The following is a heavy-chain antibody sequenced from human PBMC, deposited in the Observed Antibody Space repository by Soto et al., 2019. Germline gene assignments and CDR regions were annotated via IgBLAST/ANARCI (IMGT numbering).Heavy chain of an antibody. V-gene: IGHV3-21*01. J-gene: IGHJ5*02. CDR1: GFTFSSYS. CDR3: AREKLGYCSSTSCFKGPQNWFDP. Sequence: GGSLRLSCAASGFTFSSYSMNWVRQAPGKGLEWVSSISSDRSNKYYADSVKGRFTISRDNSKNTLYLQMNSLRAEDTAVYYSAREKLGYCSSTSCFKGPQNWFDPWGQGTLVTVSS. CDR2: ISSDRSNK. D-gene: IGHD2-2*01.